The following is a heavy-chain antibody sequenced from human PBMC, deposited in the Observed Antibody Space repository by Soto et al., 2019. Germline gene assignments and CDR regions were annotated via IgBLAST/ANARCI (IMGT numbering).Heavy chain of an antibody. J-gene: IGHJ6*02. CDR2: MNPNSGNT. D-gene: IGHD6-19*01. V-gene: IGHV1-8*01. CDR1: GYTFTSYD. CDR3: ARAVAGTWGIYYYYGMDV. Sequence: ASVKVSCKASGYTFTSYDINWVRQATGQGLEWMGWMNPNSGNTGYAQKFQGRVTMTRNTSISTAYMELSSLRSEDTAVYYCARAVAGTWGIYYYYGMDVWGQGTTVTVSS.